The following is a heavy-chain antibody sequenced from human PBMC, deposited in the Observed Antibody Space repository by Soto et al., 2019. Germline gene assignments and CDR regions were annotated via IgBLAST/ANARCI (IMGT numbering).Heavy chain of an antibody. D-gene: IGHD3-10*01. CDR3: AKGPHYYGSGSQYGMDV. CDR1: GFTFSSYA. Sequence: EVQLLESGGGLVQPGGSLRLSCAASGFTFSSYAMSWVRQAPGKGLEWVSAISGSGGSTYYADSVKGRLTISRDNSQNTLYMQMTTLRAEDTAVYYCAKGPHYYGSGSQYGMDVWGQGTTVTVSS. J-gene: IGHJ6*02. CDR2: ISGSGGST. V-gene: IGHV3-23*01.